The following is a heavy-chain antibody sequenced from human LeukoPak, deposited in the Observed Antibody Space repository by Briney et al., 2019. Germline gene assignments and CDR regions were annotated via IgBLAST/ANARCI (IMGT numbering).Heavy chain of an antibody. CDR3: ANLEYYYDSSGYYTHGGPDY. J-gene: IGHJ4*02. Sequence: PGGSLRLSCAASGFTFSSYAMHWVRQAPGKGLEWVAVISYDGSNKYYADSVKGRFTISRDNSKNTLYLQMNSLRAEDTAVYYCANLEYYYDSSGYYTHGGPDYWGQGTLVTVSS. V-gene: IGHV3-30-3*01. D-gene: IGHD3-22*01. CDR2: ISYDGSNK. CDR1: GFTFSSYA.